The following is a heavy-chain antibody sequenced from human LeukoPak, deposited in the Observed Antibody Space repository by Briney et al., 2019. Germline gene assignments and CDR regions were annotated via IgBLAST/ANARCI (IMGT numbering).Heavy chain of an antibody. D-gene: IGHD2-15*01. CDR3: ARSTLGYCSGGSCWTFDY. CDR2: ISSSSSYI. Sequence: PGGSLRLSCAASGSTFSSYSMNWVRQAPGKGLEWVSSISSSSSYIYYADSVKGRFTISRDNAKNSLYLQMNSLRAEDTAVYYCARSTLGYCSGGSCWTFDYWGQGTLVTVSS. V-gene: IGHV3-21*01. J-gene: IGHJ4*02. CDR1: GSTFSSYS.